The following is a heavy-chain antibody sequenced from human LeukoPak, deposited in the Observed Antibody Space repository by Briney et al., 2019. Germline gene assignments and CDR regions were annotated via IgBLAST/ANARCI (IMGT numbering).Heavy chain of an antibody. CDR3: ARTLMEQVVRGGFDY. V-gene: IGHV3-30*03. D-gene: IGHD3-10*01. Sequence: GGSLRLSCEVSGFTVSSYGMHWVRQAPGKGLEWVAVISYDGSNTYYADSVKGRFTISRDNSKNTLYLQMNSLRAGDTAVYYCARTLMEQVVRGGFDYWGQGTQVTVSS. CDR2: ISYDGSNT. J-gene: IGHJ4*02. CDR1: GFTVSSYG.